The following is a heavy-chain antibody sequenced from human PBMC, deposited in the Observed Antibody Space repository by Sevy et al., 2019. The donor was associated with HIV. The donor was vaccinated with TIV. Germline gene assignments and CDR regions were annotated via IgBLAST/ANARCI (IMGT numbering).Heavy chain of an antibody. D-gene: IGHD3-3*01. CDR1: GFTFSSYA. CDR3: AKDLNGDITIFGAFDY. CDR2: ISGSGGST. J-gene: IGHJ4*02. V-gene: IGHV3-23*01. Sequence: GGSLRLSCAASGFTFSSYAMSWVRQAPGKGLEWVLAISGSGGSTYYADSVKGRFNISRDNSKNTLYLQMNSLRAEDTAVYYCAKDLNGDITIFGAFDYWGQGTLVTVSS.